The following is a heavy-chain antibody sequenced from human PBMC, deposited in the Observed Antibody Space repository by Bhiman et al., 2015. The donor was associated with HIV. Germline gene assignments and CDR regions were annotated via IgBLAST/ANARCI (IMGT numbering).Heavy chain of an antibody. CDR2: ISGSGGST. CDR3: AKDLALGSSSGNYFDY. D-gene: IGHD6-6*01. Sequence: EVQLLESGGGLVQPGGSLRLSCAASGFTFSSYAMSWVRQAPGKGLEWVSAISGSGGSTYYADSVKGRFTISRDNSKNTLYLQMNSLRAEDTAVYYCAKDLALGSSSGNYFDYWGTGTLVTVSS. CDR1: GFTFSSYA. V-gene: IGHV3-23*01. J-gene: IGHJ4*02.